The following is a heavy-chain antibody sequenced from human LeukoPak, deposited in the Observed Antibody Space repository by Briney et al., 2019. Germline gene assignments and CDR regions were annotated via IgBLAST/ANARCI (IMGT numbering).Heavy chain of an antibody. Sequence: SETLPLTCTVSGGSISSYYWSWIRQPAGKGLEWIGRIYTSGSTNYNPSLKSRVTIPVDTSKNQFSLKLSSVTAADTAVYYCARHRRYDILTGYSGVFDYWGQGTLVTVSS. J-gene: IGHJ4*02. V-gene: IGHV4-4*07. CDR1: GGSISSYY. D-gene: IGHD3-9*01. CDR2: IYTSGST. CDR3: ARHRRYDILTGYSGVFDY.